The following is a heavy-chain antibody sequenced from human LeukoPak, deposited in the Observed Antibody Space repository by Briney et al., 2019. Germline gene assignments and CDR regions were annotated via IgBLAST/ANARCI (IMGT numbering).Heavy chain of an antibody. J-gene: IGHJ3*02. CDR2: ISGSGGST. Sequence: PGGSLRLSCAASGFTFSSYAVSWVRQAPGKGLEWGSAISGSGGSTYYADSVKGRFTISRDNSKNTLYLQMNSLRAEDTAVYSCVRGESGIQENSFDIWGQGTLVTVSS. CDR1: GFTFSSYA. V-gene: IGHV3-23*01. D-gene: IGHD2/OR15-2a*01. CDR3: VRGESGIQENSFDI.